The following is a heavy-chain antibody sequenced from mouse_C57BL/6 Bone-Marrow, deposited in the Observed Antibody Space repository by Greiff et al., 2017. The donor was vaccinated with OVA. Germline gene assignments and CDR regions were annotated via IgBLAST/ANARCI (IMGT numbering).Heavy chain of an antibody. CDR3: ARGLYGNLYYFDY. D-gene: IGHD2-1*01. CDR2: INPSNGGT. V-gene: IGHV1-53*01. Sequence: QVQLQQPGTELVKPGASVKLPCKASGYTFTSYWMHWVKQRPGQGLEWIGNINPSNGGTNYNEKFKSKATLTVDKSSSTAYMQLSSLTSEDSAVYYCARGLYGNLYYFDYWGQGTTLTVSS. J-gene: IGHJ2*01. CDR1: GYTFTSYW.